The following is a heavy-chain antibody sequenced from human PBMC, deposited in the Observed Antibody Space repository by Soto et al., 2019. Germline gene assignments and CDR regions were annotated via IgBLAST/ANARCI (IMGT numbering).Heavy chain of an antibody. CDR1: GFSLSTSGMC. CDR3: ARISTLFGVVTQPYYYYGMDV. D-gene: IGHD3-3*01. J-gene: IGHJ6*02. Sequence: SGPTLVNPTQTLTLTCTFSGFSLSTSGMCVSWIRQPPGKALEWLALIDWDDDKYYSTSLKTRLTISKDTSKNQVVLTMTNMDPVDTDTYYCARISTLFGVVTQPYYYYGMDVWGQGTTVTVSS. CDR2: IDWDDDK. V-gene: IGHV2-70*01.